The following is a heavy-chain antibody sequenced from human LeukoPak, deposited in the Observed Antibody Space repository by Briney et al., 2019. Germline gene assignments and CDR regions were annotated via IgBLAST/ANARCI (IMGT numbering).Heavy chain of an antibody. D-gene: IGHD6-19*01. CDR1: GFTFSSYS. J-gene: IGHJ6*02. CDR2: ISSSSSYI. V-gene: IGHV3-21*01. CDR3: ASLSSGWCPPYYYGMDV. Sequence: PGGSLRLSCAASGFTFSSYSMNWVRQAPGKGLEWVSSISSSSSYIYYADSVKGRSTISRDNAKNSLYLQMNSLRAEDTAVYYCASLSSGWCPPYYYGMDVWGQGTTVTVSS.